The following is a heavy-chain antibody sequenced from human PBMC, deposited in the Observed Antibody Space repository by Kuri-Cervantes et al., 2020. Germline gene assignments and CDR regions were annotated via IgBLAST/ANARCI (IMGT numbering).Heavy chain of an antibody. V-gene: IGHV1-18*01. J-gene: IGHJ4*02. D-gene: IGHD6-13*01. CDR2: ISAYNGNT. CDR1: GYTFTSYG. Sequence: ASVKVSCKASGYTFTSYGISWVRQAPGQGLEWMGWISAYNGNTNYAQKLQGRVTMTTDASTRTAYMELRSLRSDDTAVYYCARDYSGSSWPFGSDYWGQGTLVTVSS. CDR3: ARDYSGSSWPFGSDY.